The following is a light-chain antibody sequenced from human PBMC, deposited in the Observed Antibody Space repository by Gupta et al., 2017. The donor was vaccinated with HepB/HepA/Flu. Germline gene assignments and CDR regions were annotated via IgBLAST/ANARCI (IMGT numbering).Light chain of an antibody. Sequence: DIQMTQSPSSVSASVGDRVSLTCRASQDIGTWLAWYQQKPGKALKLLIYTASTLQSGVPSRFSGSGSGTDFTLTISSLQPEDFATYYCQQASNFPLTFGRGTMVQI. CDR3: QQASNFPLT. V-gene: IGKV1-12*01. CDR2: TAS. J-gene: IGKJ4*01. CDR1: QDIGTW.